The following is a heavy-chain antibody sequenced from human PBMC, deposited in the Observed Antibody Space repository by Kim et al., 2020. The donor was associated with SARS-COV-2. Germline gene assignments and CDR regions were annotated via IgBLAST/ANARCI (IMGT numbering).Heavy chain of an antibody. J-gene: IGHJ4*02. Sequence: GGSLRLSCAASGFTFSSYGMHWVRQAPGKGLEWVAVISYDGSNKYYADSVKGRFTISRDNSKNTLYLQMNSLRAEDTAVYYCARDRPYSNYVDYWGQGTLVTVSS. CDR2: ISYDGSNK. D-gene: IGHD4-4*01. V-gene: IGHV3-33*05. CDR3: ARDRPYSNYVDY. CDR1: GFTFSSYG.